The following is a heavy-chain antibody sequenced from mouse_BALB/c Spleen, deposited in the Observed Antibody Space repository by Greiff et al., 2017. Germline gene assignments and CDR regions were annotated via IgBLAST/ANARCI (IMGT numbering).Heavy chain of an antibody. CDR1: GFSLSTSVMG. J-gene: IGHJ2*01. CDR2: IYWDDDK. CDR3: AQSASYGYYFLDT. Sequence: QVTLKVCGPGILQPSQTLSLTCSFSGFSLSTSVMGLSWLRQPSGLGLEWLAHIYWDDDKRYNPSLKSRLTISKDTSRNQVFLKITSVDTADTATYYCAQSASYGYYFLDTGGQGTTLTVSS. D-gene: IGHD2-2*01. V-gene: IGHV8-12*01.